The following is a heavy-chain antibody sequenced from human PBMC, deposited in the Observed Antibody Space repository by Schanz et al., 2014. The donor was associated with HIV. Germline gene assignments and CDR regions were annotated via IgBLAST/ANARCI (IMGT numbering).Heavy chain of an antibody. V-gene: IGHV4-31*03. CDR2: IYYRGST. CDR3: ARATRIATRRNAFDV. D-gene: IGHD1-1*01. CDR1: GGSISSGGNY. Sequence: QVQLQESGPGLMKPSQTLTLSCTVSGGSISSGGNYWSWIRQHAGKGLEWIGNIYYRGSTYYNPSLKSRVNISLDPSENQFSLKLSSVTAADTAVYYCARATRIATRRNAFDVWGQGTMVTVSS. J-gene: IGHJ3*01.